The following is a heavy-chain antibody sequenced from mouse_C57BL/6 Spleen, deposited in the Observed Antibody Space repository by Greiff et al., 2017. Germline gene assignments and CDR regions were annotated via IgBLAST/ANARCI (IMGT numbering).Heavy chain of an antibody. J-gene: IGHJ2*01. CDR2: FHPSDSDT. CDR3: AITRAYYSMVY. Sequence: QVQLQQPGAELVKPGASVKVSCKASGYTFTSYWMHWVKQRPGQGLEWIGRFHPSDSDTNYNQKFKGKATLTVDKSSSTAYMQLSSLTSEDSAGYYCAITRAYYSMVYWGQGTTLTVSS. D-gene: IGHD2-5*01. V-gene: IGHV1-74*01. CDR1: GYTFTSYW.